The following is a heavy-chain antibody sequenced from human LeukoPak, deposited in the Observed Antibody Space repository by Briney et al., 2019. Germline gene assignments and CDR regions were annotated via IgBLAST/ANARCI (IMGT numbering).Heavy chain of an antibody. D-gene: IGHD3-3*01. Sequence: EASVKVSCKVSGYTLTELSMHWVRRAPGKGLEWMGGFDPEDGETIYAQKFQGRVTMTEDTSTDTAYMELSSLRSEDTAVYYCATSNFWSGYCDYWGQGTLVTVSS. CDR1: GYTLTELS. V-gene: IGHV1-24*01. J-gene: IGHJ4*02. CDR2: FDPEDGET. CDR3: ATSNFWSGYCDY.